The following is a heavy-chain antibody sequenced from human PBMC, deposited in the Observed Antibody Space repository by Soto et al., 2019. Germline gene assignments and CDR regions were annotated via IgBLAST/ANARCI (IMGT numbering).Heavy chain of an antibody. CDR3: ARGQVITPYYDHGMDV. D-gene: IGHD3-22*01. CDR1: GGSISRGDYF. Sequence: QVPLTESGPGLVKPSQTLSLTCTVSGGSISRGDYFWSWIRKSPGQGLEWIGYISSIGSTYYNTSLKSQFSVSKDTSKNQISLKLSSVTTTYTAVYYCARGQVITPYYDHGMDVWGQVPTVTVSS. CDR2: ISSIGST. V-gene: IGHV4-30-4*01. J-gene: IGHJ6*02.